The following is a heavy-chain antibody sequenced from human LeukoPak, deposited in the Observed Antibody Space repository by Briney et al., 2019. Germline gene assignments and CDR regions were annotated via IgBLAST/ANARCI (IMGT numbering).Heavy chain of an antibody. CDR2: IIPILGIA. Sequence: GASVKVSCKASGGTFSSYAISWVRQAPGQGLEWMGRIIPILGIANYAQKFQGRVTVTADKSTSTAYMELSSLRSEDTAVYYCARPAIVVVSAAMDDAFDIWGQGTMVTVSS. V-gene: IGHV1-69*04. D-gene: IGHD2-2*01. CDR1: GGTFSSYA. CDR3: ARPAIVVVSAAMDDAFDI. J-gene: IGHJ3*02.